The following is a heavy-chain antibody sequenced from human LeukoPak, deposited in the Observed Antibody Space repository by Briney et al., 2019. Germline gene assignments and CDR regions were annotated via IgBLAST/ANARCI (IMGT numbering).Heavy chain of an antibody. D-gene: IGHD5-12*01. Sequence: GGSLRLSCAASGFTFRNYGMHWVRQAPGKGLEWVTVIWPDGNKKYYADSVEGRLTISRDNSKNTLYLQMNSLRAEDTAVYYCASLPQYSGYVAWGQGTLVTVSS. CDR1: GFTFRNYG. J-gene: IGHJ4*02. CDR3: ASLPQYSGYVA. V-gene: IGHV3-30*19. CDR2: IWPDGNKK.